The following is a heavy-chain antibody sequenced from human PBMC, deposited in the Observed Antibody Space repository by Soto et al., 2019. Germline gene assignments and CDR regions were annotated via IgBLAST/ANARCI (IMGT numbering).Heavy chain of an antibody. Sequence: QVQVLQSGPEVKRPGASVTVSCKTSGYTFSTSGISWVRQAPGQGLEWVGWIRPDNGNRKSAQRLQCRDTLTTDTTASKAYMDLRGLTSDDEAMYYCARDKESNRYNDWGQGTLVTVSS. V-gene: IGHV1-18*01. CDR2: IRPDNGNR. CDR1: GYTFSTSG. D-gene: IGHD1-20*01. CDR3: ARDKESNRYND. J-gene: IGHJ1*01.